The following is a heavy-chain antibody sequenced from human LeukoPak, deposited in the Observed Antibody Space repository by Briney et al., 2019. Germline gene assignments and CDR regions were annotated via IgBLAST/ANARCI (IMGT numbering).Heavy chain of an antibody. CDR1: GFTFSPYW. V-gene: IGHV3-74*01. J-gene: IGHJ4*02. CDR2: INSDGTTT. Sequence: GGSRRLSCAASGFTFSPYWMHWVRQAPGKGLVWVSHINSDGTTTSYADSVKGRFTISRDNAQNTLYLQMNSLRVEDTAVYYCARGTALQDYWGQGTLVTVSS. D-gene: IGHD2-2*02. CDR3: ARGTALQDY.